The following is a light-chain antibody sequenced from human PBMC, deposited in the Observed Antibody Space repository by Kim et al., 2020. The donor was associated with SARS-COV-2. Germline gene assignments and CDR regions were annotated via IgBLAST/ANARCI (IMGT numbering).Light chain of an antibody. CDR3: LKYDIYPWT. CDR1: QDISNY. V-gene: IGKV1-17*03. CDR2: AAS. Sequence: VSVGDRVTITCRASQDISNYLAWFRQRPAKVPERLIYAASSLQSGVPSRFSGSGSGTEFTLTISSLQPEDFATYYCLKYDIYPWTFGQGTKVDIK. J-gene: IGKJ1*01.